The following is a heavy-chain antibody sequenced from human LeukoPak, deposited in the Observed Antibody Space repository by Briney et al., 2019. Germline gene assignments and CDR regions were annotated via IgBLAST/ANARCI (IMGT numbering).Heavy chain of an antibody. CDR3: AALAQGSSISLDY. D-gene: IGHD2-2*01. V-gene: IGHV1-69*13. CDR1: GGTFSSYA. J-gene: IGHJ4*02. CDR2: IIPIFGTA. Sequence: SVKVSCKASGGTFSSYAISWVRQAPGQGLEWMGGIIPIFGTANYAQKFQGRVTITADESTSTAYMELSSLRSEDAAVYYCAALAQGSSISLDYWGQGTLVTVSS.